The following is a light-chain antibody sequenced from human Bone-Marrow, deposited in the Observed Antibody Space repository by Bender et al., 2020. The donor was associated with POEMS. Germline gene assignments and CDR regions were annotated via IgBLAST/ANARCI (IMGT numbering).Light chain of an antibody. J-gene: IGLJ2*01. CDR3: CSCSGRDTLI. V-gene: IGLV2-23*02. Sequence: QSALTQPASVSGSPGQSITISCTGTSSDVGNYNLVSWYQQYPGTAPRFIIYEVTKRPPGLSNRFSGSKSGYTASLTISGLQAEDEADYYCCSCSGRDTLIFGGGTKVTVL. CDR1: SSDVGNYNL. CDR2: EVT.